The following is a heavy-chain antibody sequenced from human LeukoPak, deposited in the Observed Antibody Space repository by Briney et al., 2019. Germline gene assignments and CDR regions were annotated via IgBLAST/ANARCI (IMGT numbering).Heavy chain of an antibody. V-gene: IGHV3-21*01. CDR1: GFTFSSYS. Sequence: GGSLRLSCAASGFTFSSYSMNWVRQAPGKGLEWVSSIISSRSYIYYADSVKGRFTISRDNAKNSLYLQMNSLRAEDTAVYYCARDSDYGEPFDYWGQGTLVTVSS. D-gene: IGHD4-17*01. CDR2: IISSRSYI. CDR3: ARDSDYGEPFDY. J-gene: IGHJ4*02.